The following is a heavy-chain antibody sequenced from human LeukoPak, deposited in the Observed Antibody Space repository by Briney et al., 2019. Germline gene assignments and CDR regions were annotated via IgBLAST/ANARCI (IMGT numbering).Heavy chain of an antibody. CDR3: ARHGWGTYGMDV. D-gene: IGHD3-16*01. CDR1: GSFFTSYW. Sequence: GESLQISGEGSGSFFTSYWIGGVRPLPGKGLGGMGIIYPGDSDTRYSPSLQGHVTISADKSISTAYLQWSSLKASDTAMYYCARHGWGTYGMDVWGQGTTVTVSS. CDR2: IYPGDSDT. V-gene: IGHV5-51*01. J-gene: IGHJ6*02.